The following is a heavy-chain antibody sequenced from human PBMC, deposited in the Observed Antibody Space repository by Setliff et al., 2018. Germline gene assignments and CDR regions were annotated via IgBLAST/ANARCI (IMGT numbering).Heavy chain of an antibody. CDR2: IYYSGIT. J-gene: IGHJ6*02. Sequence: ETLSLTCTVSGYSISSGYIWGWLRQPPGKGLEWIGYIYYSGITTYNPSLRSRVTISVDTSKNLSSLKLSSVTAADTALYYCARDEHYYESSAYRYHYYGMDVWGQGTTVTVSS. V-gene: IGHV4-38-2*02. CDR1: GYSISSGYI. CDR3: ARDEHYYESSAYRYHYYGMDV. D-gene: IGHD3-22*01.